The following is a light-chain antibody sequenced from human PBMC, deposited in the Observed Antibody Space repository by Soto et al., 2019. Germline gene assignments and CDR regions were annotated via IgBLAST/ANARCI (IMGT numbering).Light chain of an antibody. V-gene: IGKV1-5*01. CDR1: QSIRSW. CDR2: DAY. CDR3: HQYESYSPLT. Sequence: DIQMTQSPSILSASVGDRVTITCRASQSIRSWLAWYQQKPGKAPKLLIYDAYSLESGVPSRFSGRRSGREVTLTIAGLQPEDFATYYCHQYESYSPLTFGGGTKVDIK. J-gene: IGKJ4*01.